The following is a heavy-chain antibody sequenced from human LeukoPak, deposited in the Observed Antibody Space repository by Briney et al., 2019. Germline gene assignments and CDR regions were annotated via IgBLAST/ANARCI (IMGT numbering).Heavy chain of an antibody. CDR2: FDPEDGET. CDR3: ATHSSSGAFDI. J-gene: IGHJ3*02. CDR1: GYTLTELS. V-gene: IGHV1-24*01. D-gene: IGHD6-6*01. Sequence: GASVTVSFKVSGYTLTELSMHWVRQAPGKGLEWMGGFDPEDGETIYAQKFQGRVTMTEDTSTDTAYMELSSLRSEDTAVYYCATHSSSGAFDIWGQGTMVTVSS.